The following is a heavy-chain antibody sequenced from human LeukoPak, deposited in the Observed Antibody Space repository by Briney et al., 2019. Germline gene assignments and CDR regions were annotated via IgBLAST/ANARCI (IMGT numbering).Heavy chain of an antibody. Sequence: GESLKISCQDSGYSFTNHWIGWVRQMPGKGLEWMWIIYPGDSDTRYSPSFQGQDTISADKSISTAYLQWSSLKGSDTAMYYCARTGRYSYGYEFDYWGQGTLVTVSS. CDR1: GYSFTNHW. CDR2: IYPGDSDT. V-gene: IGHV5-51*01. CDR3: ARTGRYSYGYEFDY. D-gene: IGHD5-18*01. J-gene: IGHJ4*01.